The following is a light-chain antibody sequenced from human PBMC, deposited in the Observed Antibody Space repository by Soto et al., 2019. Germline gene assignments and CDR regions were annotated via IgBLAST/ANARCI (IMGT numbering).Light chain of an antibody. CDR1: SSDVGSYNL. CDR3: CSYAGSSTYWV. J-gene: IGLJ3*02. V-gene: IGLV2-23*01. CDR2: EGS. Sequence: QSVLTQPASVSGSPGQSITISCAGTSSDVGSYNLVSWYQQHPGKAPKLMIYEGSKRPSGVSNRFSGSKSGNTGSLTISGLQAEDEADYYCCSYAGSSTYWVFGGGTKVPVL.